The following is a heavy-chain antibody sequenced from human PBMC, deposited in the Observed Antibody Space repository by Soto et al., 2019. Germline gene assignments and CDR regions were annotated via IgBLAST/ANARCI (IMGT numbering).Heavy chain of an antibody. CDR3: VSWVTALFDN. V-gene: IGHV3-23*05. Sequence: GGSLRLSCAASGFAFDNGMTWVRQAPGKGLEWISTVDYSGNSQHYADFVKGRFTISRDKSRDTIALQMSNLRAEDTALYYCVSWVTALFDNWGQGTLVTVSS. J-gene: IGHJ4*02. CDR1: GFAFDNG. D-gene: IGHD2-21*02. CDR2: VDYSGNSQ.